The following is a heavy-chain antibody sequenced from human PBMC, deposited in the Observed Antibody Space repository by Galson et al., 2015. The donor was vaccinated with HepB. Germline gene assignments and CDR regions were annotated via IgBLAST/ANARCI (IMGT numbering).Heavy chain of an antibody. D-gene: IGHD2-15*01. CDR2: IHPGNGNT. CDR3: AAVGRILA. V-gene: IGHV1-3*01. Sequence: SVKVSCKASGYTFTTYAMHWVRQAPGQRLEWMGWIHPGNGNTQYSQKFQGRVTITRDKSASTAYMELSSLTSEDTAVYYCAAVGRILAWGQGTMVTVSS. CDR1: GYTFTTYA. J-gene: IGHJ3*01.